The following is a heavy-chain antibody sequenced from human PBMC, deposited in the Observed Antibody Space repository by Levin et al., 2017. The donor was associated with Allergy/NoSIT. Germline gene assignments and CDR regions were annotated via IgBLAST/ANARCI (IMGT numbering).Heavy chain of an antibody. D-gene: IGHD6-13*01. V-gene: IGHV3-64*01. Sequence: RSGGSLRLSCAASGFTFSSYAMHWVRQAPGKGLEYVSAISSNGGSTYYANSVKGRFTISRDNSKNTLYLQMGSLRAEDMAVYYCARVMAAAGPRYWYFDLWGRGTLVTVSS. CDR2: ISSNGGST. CDR1: GFTFSSYA. CDR3: ARVMAAAGPRYWYFDL. J-gene: IGHJ2*01.